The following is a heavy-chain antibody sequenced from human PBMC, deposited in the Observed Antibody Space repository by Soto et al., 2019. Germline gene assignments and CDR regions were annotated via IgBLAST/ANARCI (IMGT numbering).Heavy chain of an antibody. CDR1: GGSISSYY. V-gene: IGHV4-59*01. D-gene: IGHD3-10*01. Sequence: LETLPLTCTVSGGSISSYYWIWIRQPPGKGLEWIGYIYYSGSTNYNPSLKSRVTISVDTSKNQFSLKLSSVTAADTAVYYCARGGGFGDFDPWGQGTLVTVSS. CDR3: ARGGGFGDFDP. CDR2: IYYSGST. J-gene: IGHJ5*02.